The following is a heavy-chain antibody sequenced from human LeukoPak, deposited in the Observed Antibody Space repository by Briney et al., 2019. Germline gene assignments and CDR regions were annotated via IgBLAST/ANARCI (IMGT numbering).Heavy chain of an antibody. CDR1: GYTFTSYA. D-gene: IGHD3-10*01. V-gene: IGHV1-3*01. J-gene: IGHJ1*01. Sequence: ASVKVSCKASGYTFTSYAMRWVRQAPGQRLEWMGWINAGNGNTKYSQKFQGRVTITRDTSASTAYMELSSLRSEDTAVYYCAREVTMVRGVKEGYFQHWGQGTLVTVSS. CDR2: INAGNGNT. CDR3: AREVTMVRGVKEGYFQH.